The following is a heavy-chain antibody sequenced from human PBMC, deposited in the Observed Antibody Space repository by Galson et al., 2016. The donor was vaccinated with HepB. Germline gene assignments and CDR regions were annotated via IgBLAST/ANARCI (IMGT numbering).Heavy chain of an antibody. Sequence: SETLSLTCGVYGGSFTGYYCNWFRQPPGMGLEWIGEIHPSGSTSYNPSLGSRVIISLDTSKNQFSLKVDSVTAADTAVYFCSRGLDAYKAGNYWGQGTLVTVAA. J-gene: IGHJ4*02. CDR2: IHPSGST. D-gene: IGHD5-24*01. CDR1: GGSFTGYY. CDR3: SRGLDAYKAGNY. V-gene: IGHV4-34*01.